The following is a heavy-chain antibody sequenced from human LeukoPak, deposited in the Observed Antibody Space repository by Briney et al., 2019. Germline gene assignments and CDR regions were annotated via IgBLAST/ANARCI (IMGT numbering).Heavy chain of an antibody. D-gene: IGHD3-16*01. CDR1: GFTFSSYA. CDR3: ARRTGDHWFFDL. Sequence: GGSLRLSCAASGFTFSSYAMSWVRQAPGKGLEWVSGISGIGGTTYYEDSVKGRFTISRDNSKNTLYLQMNSLRAEDTAVYYCARRTGDHWFFDLWGRGTLVTVSS. V-gene: IGHV3-23*01. CDR2: ISGIGGTT. J-gene: IGHJ2*01.